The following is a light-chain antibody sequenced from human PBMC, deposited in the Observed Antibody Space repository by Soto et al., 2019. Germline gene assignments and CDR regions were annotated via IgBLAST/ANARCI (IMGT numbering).Light chain of an antibody. CDR3: QQYGTSPLT. CDR1: QSVSSN. V-gene: IGKV3-15*01. CDR2: GAS. Sequence: EIVMTQSPATLSVSPGERATLSCRASQSVSSNLAWYQQKPGQGPRLLIYGASTRATDIPGRFSGSGSGTDFTLTITRLEPEDFAVYYCQQYGTSPLTFGGGTRLEIK. J-gene: IGKJ4*01.